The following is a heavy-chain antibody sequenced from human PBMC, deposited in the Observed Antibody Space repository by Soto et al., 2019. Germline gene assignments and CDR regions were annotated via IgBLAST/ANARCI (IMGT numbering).Heavy chain of an antibody. CDR3: ARNYDTSGHDYFYYGLDV. CDR2: IFSDDEK. Sequence: GSGPTLVNPTETLTLTCTVSGFSLSNTRLGVSWIRQPPGKALEWLAHIFSDDEKSYSTSLKTRLTISQDTSKNQVVVTMTNMDPVDTATYYCARNYDTSGHDYFYYGLDVWGQGTTVTVSS. D-gene: IGHD3-22*01. J-gene: IGHJ6*02. V-gene: IGHV2-26*01. CDR1: GFSLSNTRLG.